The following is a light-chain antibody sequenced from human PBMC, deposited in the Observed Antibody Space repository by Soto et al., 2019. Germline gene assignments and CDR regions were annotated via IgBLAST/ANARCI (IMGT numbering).Light chain of an antibody. V-gene: IGKV3-20*01. Sequence: EIVLTQSPGTMSLSPGERATLSCRASQSVSSSYLAWYQQKPGQAPRLLIYGASSRATGIPARFSGSGSGTDFTLTISRLEPEDFAVYYCHQYNNWPPITFGQRT. CDR2: GAS. J-gene: IGKJ5*01. CDR1: QSVSSSY. CDR3: HQYNNWPPIT.